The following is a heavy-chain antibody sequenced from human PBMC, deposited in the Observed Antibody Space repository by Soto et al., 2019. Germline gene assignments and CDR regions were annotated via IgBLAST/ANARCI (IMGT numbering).Heavy chain of an antibody. V-gene: IGHV3-74*01. D-gene: IGHD5-12*01. J-gene: IGHJ4*02. CDR2: INGDGTRT. CDR1: GFTFSTYW. CDR3: VRVPTGGYAFSLDDY. Sequence: GGSLRLSCVASGFTFSTYWMHWVRQAPVKGLVWVSRINGDGTRTTYADSVEGRFTISRDNAKNTLYLQMNSLRAEDTAVYFCVRVPTGGYAFSLDDYWGQGTLVTVSS.